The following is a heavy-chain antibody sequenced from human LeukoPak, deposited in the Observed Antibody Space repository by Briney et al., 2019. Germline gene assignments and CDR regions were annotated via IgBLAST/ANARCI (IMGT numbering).Heavy chain of an antibody. J-gene: IGHJ5*02. CDR1: GGSISSGSYY. CDR2: IYTSGST. D-gene: IGHD3-22*01. CDR3: ARIDSSGYYEWFDP. Sequence: SETLSLTCTVSGGSISSGSYYWSWVRQPAGKGLEWIGRIYTSGSTNYNPSLKSRVTISVDTSNNQFSLKLSSVTAADTAVYYCARIDSSGYYEWFDPWGQGTLVTVSS. V-gene: IGHV4-61*02.